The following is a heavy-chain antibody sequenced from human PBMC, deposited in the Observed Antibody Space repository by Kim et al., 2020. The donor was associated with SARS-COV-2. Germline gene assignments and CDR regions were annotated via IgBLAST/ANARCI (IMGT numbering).Heavy chain of an antibody. J-gene: IGHJ3*02. CDR2: ISSSSSYI. CDR3: ARDAIVLAAAGNGAFDI. V-gene: IGHV3-21*01. Sequence: GGSLRLSCAASGFTFSSYSMNWVRQAPGKGLEWVSSISSSSSYIYYADSVKGRFTISRDNAKNSLYLQMNSLRAEDTAVYYCARDAIVLAAAGNGAFDIWGQGTMVTVSS. CDR1: GFTFSSYS. D-gene: IGHD6-13*01.